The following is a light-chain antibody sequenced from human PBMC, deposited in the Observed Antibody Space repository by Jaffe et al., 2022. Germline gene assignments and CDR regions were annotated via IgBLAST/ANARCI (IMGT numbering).Light chain of an antibody. J-gene: IGKJ4*01. CDR1: QTVPINY. CDR2: GAS. CDR3: HQYGTAPLT. V-gene: IGKV3-20*01. Sequence: RVLTQSPGALSLSPGDRATLSCRASQTVPINYLAWYQQKPGQAPRLLIYGASIRAAGIPDRFSGSGSGTDFTLTISRLEPEDFAVYYCHQYGTAPLTFGGGTKVEIK.